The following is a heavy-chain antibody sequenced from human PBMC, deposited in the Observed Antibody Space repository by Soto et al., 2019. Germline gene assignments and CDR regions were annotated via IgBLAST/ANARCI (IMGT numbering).Heavy chain of an antibody. CDR1: GFTFSSYA. J-gene: IGHJ6*02. V-gene: IGHV3-23*01. Sequence: GGSLRLSCAASGFTFSSYAMSWVRQAPGKGLEWVADISGSGGRTYYADSVKGRFTISRDNSKNTLYLQMNSLRAEDTAVYYCAKAEKRVVVAAIWLDYYYGMDVWGQGTTVTVSS. D-gene: IGHD2-15*01. CDR3: AKAEKRVVVAAIWLDYYYGMDV. CDR2: ISGSGGRT.